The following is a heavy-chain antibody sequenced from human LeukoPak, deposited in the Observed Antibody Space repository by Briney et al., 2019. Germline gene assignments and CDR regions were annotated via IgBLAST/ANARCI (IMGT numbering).Heavy chain of an antibody. CDR1: GFTFSSYA. J-gene: IGHJ4*02. CDR3: AKPGVGGVKYYFDY. Sequence: GGSLRLSCAASGFTFSSYAMSWVRQAPGKGMEWVSGISGSGSNTYYADSVKGRFTISRDTSKNTLYLQMNSLRAEDTAVYSCAKPGVGGVKYYFDYWGQGTLVTVSS. D-gene: IGHD2-8*02. CDR2: ISGSGSNT. V-gene: IGHV3-23*01.